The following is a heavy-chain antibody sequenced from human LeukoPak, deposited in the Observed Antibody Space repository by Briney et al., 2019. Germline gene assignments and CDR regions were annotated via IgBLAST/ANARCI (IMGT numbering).Heavy chain of an antibody. CDR3: ARGVKIFGVVIHKGNWFDP. CDR1: GGSFSGYY. V-gene: IGHV4-34*01. Sequence: SETLSLTCAVYGGSFSGYYWSWIRQPPGKGLEWIGEINHSGSTNYNPSLKSRVTISVDTSKNQFSLKLSSVTAADTAVYYCARGVKIFGVVIHKGNWFDPWRQGTLVTVSS. J-gene: IGHJ5*02. CDR2: INHSGST. D-gene: IGHD3-3*01.